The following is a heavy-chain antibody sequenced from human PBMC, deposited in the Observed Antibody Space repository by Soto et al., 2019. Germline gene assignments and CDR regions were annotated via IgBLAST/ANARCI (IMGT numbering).Heavy chain of an antibody. Sequence: EVQLVESGGGLVQIGGSLKLSCATSGLNFSGSAMHWARQASGKGLEWVGRIRSRPHNYATTYAASVEGRFTISRDDSKNTVYLQMNGLKTDDTAMYYCTTERGYWGRGTLVTVSS. CDR3: TTERGY. CDR1: GLNFSGSA. CDR2: IRSRPHNYAT. V-gene: IGHV3-73*02. J-gene: IGHJ4*02.